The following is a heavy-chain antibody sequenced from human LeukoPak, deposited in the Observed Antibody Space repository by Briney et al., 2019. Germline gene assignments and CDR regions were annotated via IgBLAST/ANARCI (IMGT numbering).Heavy chain of an antibody. CDR1: GFTFSSYA. CDR3: ARTYCSSTSCLNWFDP. CDR2: ISGSGGST. J-gene: IGHJ5*02. V-gene: IGHV3-23*01. D-gene: IGHD2-2*01. Sequence: GGSLRLSCAASGFTFSSYAMSWVRQAPGKGLEWVSAISGSGGSTYYADSVEGRFTISRDNSKNTLYLQMNSLRAEDTAVYYCARTYCSSTSCLNWFDPWGQGTLVTVSS.